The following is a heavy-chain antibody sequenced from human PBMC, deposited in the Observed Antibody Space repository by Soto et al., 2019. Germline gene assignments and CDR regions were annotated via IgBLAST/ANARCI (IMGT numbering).Heavy chain of an antibody. CDR3: TISTHRGIYGMDV. V-gene: IGHV3-23*01. CDR1: GFTFSSYA. J-gene: IGHJ6*02. Sequence: EVQLLESGGDLIQPGGSLRLSCAASGFTFSSYAMSWVRQAPGKGLEWVSTVTGSGDSTYSADSVKGRFTISRDNSKNTLYLQLNSLRAEDTALSYCTISTHRGIYGMDVWGQGTTVTVSS. D-gene: IGHD3-10*01. CDR2: VTGSGDST.